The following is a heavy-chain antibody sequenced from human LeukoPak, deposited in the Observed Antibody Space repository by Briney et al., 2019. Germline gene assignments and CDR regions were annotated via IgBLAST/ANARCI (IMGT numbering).Heavy chain of an antibody. V-gene: IGHV1-2*02. D-gene: IGHD3-16*01. CDR2: IDTRTGDT. CDR1: GYTFTAYY. Sequence: ASVTVSCKASGYTFTAYYMHWVRQAPGQGLEWMGWIDTRTGDTKYAQKFQGRVTITRDTSFATVYMELRSLISDDTAVYYCASEAFCDGGSRSVQRVASWGPGTLVIVPS. J-gene: IGHJ5*02. CDR3: ASEAFCDGGSRSVQRVAS.